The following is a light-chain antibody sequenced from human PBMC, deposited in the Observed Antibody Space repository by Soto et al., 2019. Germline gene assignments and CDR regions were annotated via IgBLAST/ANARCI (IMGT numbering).Light chain of an antibody. CDR1: STDVGEYNY. CDR3: SSFVGAPVI. V-gene: IGLV2-8*01. Sequence: QPVLTQPPSASGSPGQSVTIPCAGTSTDVGEYNYVSWYQQHPGKVPKLIIFQVNKRPSGVPDRFSGSMSGDTASLTVSGLQAEDEADYYCSSFVGAPVIFGGGTKVTVL. CDR2: QVN. J-gene: IGLJ2*01.